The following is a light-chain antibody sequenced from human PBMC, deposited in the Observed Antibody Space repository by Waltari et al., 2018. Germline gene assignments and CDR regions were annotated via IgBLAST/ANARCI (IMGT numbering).Light chain of an antibody. CDR3: CSYAGSSTWV. CDR1: SSDVGSYHL. CDR2: EVS. V-gene: IGLV2-23*02. Sequence: QSALNQPASVSGSPGQSITISCTGTSSDVGSYHLVSWYQQQPGKAPKLRIYEVSKRPSGVSNRFSGSKSGNTASLTISGLQAEDEADYYCCSYAGSSTWVFGGGTKLTVL. J-gene: IGLJ3*02.